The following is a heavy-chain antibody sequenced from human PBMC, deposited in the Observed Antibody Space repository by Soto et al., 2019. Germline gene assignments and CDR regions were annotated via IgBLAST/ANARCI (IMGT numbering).Heavy chain of an antibody. CDR3: ARGPRYMDV. CDR1: GFTFSSYG. CDR2: IWYDGSNK. V-gene: IGHV3-33*01. J-gene: IGHJ6*02. Sequence: QVQLVESGGGVVQPGRSLRLSCAASGFTFSSYGMHWVRQAPGKGLVWVAVIWYDGSNKYYADSVKGRFTISRDNSKNTLYLQMNSLRAEDTAVYYCARGPRYMDVWGQGTTVTVS.